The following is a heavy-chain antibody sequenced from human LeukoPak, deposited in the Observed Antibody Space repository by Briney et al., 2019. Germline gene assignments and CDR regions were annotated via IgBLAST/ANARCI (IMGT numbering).Heavy chain of an antibody. D-gene: IGHD1-26*01. CDR3: ARDQGVGDTADDAFDI. J-gene: IGHJ3*02. Sequence: ASVKVSCKASGYTFTSHFMHWVRQAPGQGLEWMGIINPRGGSTSYTQKFQGRVTMTRDTSTSTVYMELSSLRSEDTAMYYCARDQGVGDTADDAFDIWGQGTMVTVSS. V-gene: IGHV1-46*01. CDR2: INPRGGST. CDR1: GYTFTSHF.